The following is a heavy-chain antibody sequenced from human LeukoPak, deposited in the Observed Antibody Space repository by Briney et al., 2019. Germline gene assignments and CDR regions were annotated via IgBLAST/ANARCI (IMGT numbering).Heavy chain of an antibody. V-gene: IGHV3-30-3*01. Sequence: GGSLRLSCAASGFTFSSYAMHWVRQAPGKGLEWVAVISYDGSNKYYADSVKGRFTISRDNSKNTLYLQMNSLRAEDTAVYYCAREVDRIAVALPHWGQGTLVTVSS. CDR1: GFTFSSYA. D-gene: IGHD6-19*01. J-gene: IGHJ1*01. CDR2: ISYDGSNK. CDR3: AREVDRIAVALPH.